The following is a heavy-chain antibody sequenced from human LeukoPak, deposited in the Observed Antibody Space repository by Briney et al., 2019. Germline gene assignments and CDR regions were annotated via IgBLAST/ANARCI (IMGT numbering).Heavy chain of an antibody. CDR2: ISYDGSNK. V-gene: IGHV3-30*03. CDR3: ARGGVYSSGSYYLYYFDY. Sequence: GRSLRLSCAASGFTFSSYGMHSVRQLPGKGLEWVALISYDGSNKYYADSVKGRFTISRDNSKNTLYLQMNSLRAEDTAVYYCARGGVYSSGSYYLYYFDYWGQGTLVTVSS. D-gene: IGHD6-19*01. CDR1: GFTFSSYG. J-gene: IGHJ4*02.